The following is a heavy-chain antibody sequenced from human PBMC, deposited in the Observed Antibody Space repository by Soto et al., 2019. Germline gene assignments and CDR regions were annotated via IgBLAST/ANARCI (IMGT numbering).Heavy chain of an antibody. Sequence: GASVKVSCKASGYTFTSYYMHWVRQAPGQGLEWMGIINPSGGSTSYAQKFQGRVTMTRDTSTSTVYMELSSLRSEDTAVYYCATAILAATMVFDSWGKGTLVTVS. V-gene: IGHV1-46*01. J-gene: IGHJ4*02. CDR3: ATAILAATMVFDS. D-gene: IGHD3-10*01. CDR1: GYTFTSYY. CDR2: INPSGGST.